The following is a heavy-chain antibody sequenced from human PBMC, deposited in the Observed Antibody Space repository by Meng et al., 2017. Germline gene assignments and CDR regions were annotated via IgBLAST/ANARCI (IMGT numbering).Heavy chain of an antibody. J-gene: IGHJ4*02. Sequence: VQVVQLGAEVKTPGAPVKVSCKASGYTFTGYYMHWVRQGPGQGLEWMGRINPNSGGTNYAQKFQGRVTMTRDTSISTAYMELSRLRSDDTAVYYCARDYGSGRIILHFDYWGQGTLVTVSS. D-gene: IGHD3-10*01. CDR2: INPNSGGT. CDR3: ARDYGSGRIILHFDY. V-gene: IGHV1-2*06. CDR1: GYTFTGYY.